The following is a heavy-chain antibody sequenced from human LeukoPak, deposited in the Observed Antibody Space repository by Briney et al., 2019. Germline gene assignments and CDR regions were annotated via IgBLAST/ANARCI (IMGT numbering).Heavy chain of an antibody. J-gene: IGHJ5*02. CDR3: ARVAGLGEMVRGVIISDWFDP. D-gene: IGHD3-10*01. V-gene: IGHV4-61*01. Sequence: PSETLSLTCTVSGGSVSSGSYYWSWIRQPPGKGLEWIGYIYYSGSTNYNPSLKSRVTMSVDTSKNQFSLKLSSVTAADTAVYYCARVAGLGEMVRGVIISDWFDPWGQGTLVTVSS. CDR1: GGSVSSGSYY. CDR2: IYYSGST.